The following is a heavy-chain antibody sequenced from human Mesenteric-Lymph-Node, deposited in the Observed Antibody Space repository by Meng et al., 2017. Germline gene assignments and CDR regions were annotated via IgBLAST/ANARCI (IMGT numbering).Heavy chain of an antibody. CDR3: ASGSRRKY. Sequence: QVQLGKSGAEVEQPGASVKVSCKASGYTFTSYAIHWVRQAPGQGLEWMGWINAGNGNTKYSQKLQGRVTITRDTSASTAYMELSSLRSEDTAVYYCASGSRRKYWGQGTLVTVSS. CDR1: GYTFTSYA. J-gene: IGHJ4*02. CDR2: INAGNGNT. D-gene: IGHD2-15*01. V-gene: IGHV1-3*01.